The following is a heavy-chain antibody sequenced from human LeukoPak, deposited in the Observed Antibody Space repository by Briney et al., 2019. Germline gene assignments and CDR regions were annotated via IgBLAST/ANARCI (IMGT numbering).Heavy chain of an antibody. D-gene: IGHD3-10*01. Sequence: GASVKVSCKASGYTFTGYYMHWVRQAPGQGLEWMGWINPNSGGTNYAQKFQGRVTMTRDTSTSTAYMELSSLRSDATAVYYCAALYGSGSRFDYWGQGTLVTVSS. CDR2: INPNSGGT. CDR3: AALYGSGSRFDY. J-gene: IGHJ4*02. V-gene: IGHV1-2*02. CDR1: GYTFTGYY.